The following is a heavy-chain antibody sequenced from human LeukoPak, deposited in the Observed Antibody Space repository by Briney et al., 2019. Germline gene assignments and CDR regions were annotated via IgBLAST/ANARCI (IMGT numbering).Heavy chain of an antibody. Sequence: ASVKVSCKASGHTFTSYDINWVRQATGQGLEWMGWMNPNSGNTGYAQKFQGRVTMTRNTSISTAYMELSSLGSGDAAVYYCARGPLSKRNWFDPWGQGTLVTVSS. J-gene: IGHJ5*02. V-gene: IGHV1-8*01. CDR1: GHTFTSYD. CDR2: MNPNSGNT. CDR3: ARGPLSKRNWFDP. D-gene: IGHD2/OR15-2a*01.